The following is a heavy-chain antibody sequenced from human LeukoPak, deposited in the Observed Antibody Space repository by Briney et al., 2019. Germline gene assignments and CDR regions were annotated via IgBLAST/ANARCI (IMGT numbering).Heavy chain of an antibody. J-gene: IGHJ4*02. V-gene: IGHV3-30*04. CDR1: GFTFSSYA. CDR3: ARGVDSSGLFDY. CDR2: ISYDGSNK. Sequence: GGSLRLSCAASGFTFSSYAMHWVRQAPGKGLEWVAVISYDGSNKYYADSVKGRFTISRDNSKNTLYLQMNSLRAEDTAVYYCARGVDSSGLFDYWGQGTLVTVSS. D-gene: IGHD3-22*01.